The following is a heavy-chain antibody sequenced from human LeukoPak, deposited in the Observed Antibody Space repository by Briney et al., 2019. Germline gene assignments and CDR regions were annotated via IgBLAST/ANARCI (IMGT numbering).Heavy chain of an antibody. CDR3: AKDPYSDFWSGYYFFDY. V-gene: IGHV3-23*01. CDR2: VSGSGGFT. Sequence: PGGSLRLSCAASGFTFAKYAMSWVRQAPGKGLGWVSGVSGSGGFTHYADSVKGRFTISRDNSKNTLYMQMSSLRAEDTALYYCAKDPYSDFWSGYYFFDYWGQGTLATVSS. CDR1: GFTFAKYA. J-gene: IGHJ4*02. D-gene: IGHD3-3*01.